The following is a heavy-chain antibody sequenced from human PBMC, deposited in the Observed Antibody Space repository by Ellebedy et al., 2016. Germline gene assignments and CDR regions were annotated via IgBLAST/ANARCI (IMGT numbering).Heavy chain of an antibody. D-gene: IGHD6-13*01. V-gene: IGHV3-66*04. CDR1: GFTFSSYW. CDR2: IYSGGST. CDR3: ARRRGQQLVLSGAFDI. J-gene: IGHJ3*02. Sequence: GGSLRLSCAASGFTFSSYWMSWVRQAPGKGLEWVSVIYSGGSTYYADSVKGRFTISRDNSKNTLYLQMNSLRAEDTAVYYCARRRGQQLVLSGAFDIWGQGTMVTVSS.